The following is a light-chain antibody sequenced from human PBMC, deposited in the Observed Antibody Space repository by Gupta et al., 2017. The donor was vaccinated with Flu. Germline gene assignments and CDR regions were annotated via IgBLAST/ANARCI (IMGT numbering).Light chain of an antibody. V-gene: IGLV2-14*01. CDR3: SSYTSSSTLV. J-gene: IGLJ2*01. CDR1: SSDVGGYNY. Sequence: SALPQPASVSGSPAQSMTISSTRTSSDVGGYNYVSWYQQHPGKAPKLMIYEVSNRPSGVSNRFSGSKSGNTASLTISGLQAEDEADYYCSSYTSSSTLVFGGGTKLTVL. CDR2: EVS.